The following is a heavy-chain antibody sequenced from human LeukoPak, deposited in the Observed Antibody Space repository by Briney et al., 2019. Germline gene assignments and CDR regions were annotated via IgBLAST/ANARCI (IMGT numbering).Heavy chain of an antibody. D-gene: IGHD4-17*01. CDR1: GFTFSGYW. Sequence: GGSLRLSCAASGFTFSGYWMSWVRQAPGKGLEWVANIKEDGSEKYYVDSVKGRFTISRDNAKNSLYLQMNSLRAEDTAVYHCVRGHGENPWGQGTLVTVSS. CDR3: VRGHGENP. J-gene: IGHJ5*02. CDR2: IKEDGSEK. V-gene: IGHV3-7*01.